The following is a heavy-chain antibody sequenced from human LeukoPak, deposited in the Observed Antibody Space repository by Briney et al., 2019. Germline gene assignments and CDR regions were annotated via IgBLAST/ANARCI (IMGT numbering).Heavy chain of an antibody. CDR2: ISYDGSNK. V-gene: IGHV3-30*18. D-gene: IGHD2-15*01. CDR3: AKLCGSFPPNDY. CDR1: GFTFSSYG. J-gene: IGHJ4*02. Sequence: PGGSLRLSCAASGFTFSSYGMHWVRQAPGKGLEWVAVISYDGSNKYYADSVKGRFTTSRDNSKNTLYLQMNSLRAEDTAVYYCAKLCGSFPPNDYWGQGTLVTVSS.